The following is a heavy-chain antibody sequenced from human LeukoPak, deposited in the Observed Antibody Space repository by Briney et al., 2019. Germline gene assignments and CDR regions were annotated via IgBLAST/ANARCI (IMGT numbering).Heavy chain of an antibody. CDR1: GFTFSSYE. V-gene: IGHV3-48*03. D-gene: IGHD6-19*01. CDR3: ARGYGTGGFQY. CDR2: ISGSGTTT. Sequence: PGGSLRLSCAASGFTFSSYEMNWVRQAPGKGLEWVSYISGSGTTTYYADSVKGRFTISRDNAKNSLYLQMNSLRAEDTAVYYCARGYGTGGFQYWGQGTLVTVSS. J-gene: IGHJ1*01.